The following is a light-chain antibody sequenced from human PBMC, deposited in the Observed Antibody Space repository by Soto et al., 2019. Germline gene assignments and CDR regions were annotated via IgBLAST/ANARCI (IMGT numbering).Light chain of an antibody. CDR2: DAS. J-gene: IGKJ5*01. CDR1: QTVSSY. V-gene: IGKV3-11*01. CDR3: QQRSNWPTIT. Sequence: EILLTQSPATMSLAPGERATLSCRASQTVSSYLLWYQQRPGQAPRLLIYDASHRAAGIPARFSGIGFGTDFTPTISSLETEDAAVYYGQQRSNWPTITLGQGTRLEIK.